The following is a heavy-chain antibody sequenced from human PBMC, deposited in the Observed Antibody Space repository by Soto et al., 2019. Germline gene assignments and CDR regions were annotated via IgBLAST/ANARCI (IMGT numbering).Heavy chain of an antibody. V-gene: IGHV1-18*01. J-gene: IGHJ4*02. CDR2: ISAYNGNT. Sequence: ASVKVSCKASGYTFTSYGISWVRQAPGQGLEWMGWISAYNGNTNYAQKLQGRVTMTTDTSTSTAYMELRSLGSDDTAVYYCGSGWFGEFVYYFDYWGQGTLVTV. CDR3: GSGWFGEFVYYFDY. D-gene: IGHD3-10*01. CDR1: GYTFTSYG.